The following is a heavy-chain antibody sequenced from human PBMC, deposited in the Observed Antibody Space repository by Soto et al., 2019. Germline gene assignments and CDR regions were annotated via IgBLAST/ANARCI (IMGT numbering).Heavy chain of an antibody. CDR3: TRPDFWSGYYGSDY. V-gene: IGHV3-73*01. J-gene: IGHJ4*02. CDR2: IRSKANSYAT. Sequence: GGSLRLSCAASGFTFSGSAMHWVRQASGKGLEWVGRIRSKANSYATAYAASAKGRFTISRDDSKNTAYLQMNSLKTEDTAVYYCTRPDFWSGYYGSDYWGQGTLVTVSS. CDR1: GFTFSGSA. D-gene: IGHD3-3*01.